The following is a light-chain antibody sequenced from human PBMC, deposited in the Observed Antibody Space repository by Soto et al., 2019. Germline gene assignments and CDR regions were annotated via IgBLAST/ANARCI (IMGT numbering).Light chain of an antibody. J-gene: IGKJ1*01. CDR2: WAS. CDR1: QTILYNSNNRNY. Sequence: DIVMTQSPDSLAVSLGERATINCKSSQTILYNSNNRNYLAWYQHKPGQPPKLVISWASTRESEDPDRFSGSGARTDFTLTISSLQAEDVAVYYCQQHYSTPRTFGQGTRVEI. CDR3: QQHYSTPRT. V-gene: IGKV4-1*01.